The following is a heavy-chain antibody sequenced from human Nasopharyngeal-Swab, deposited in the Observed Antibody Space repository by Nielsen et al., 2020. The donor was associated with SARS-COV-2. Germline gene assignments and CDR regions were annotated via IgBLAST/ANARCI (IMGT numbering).Heavy chain of an antibody. D-gene: IGHD3-10*01. V-gene: IGHV3-74*01. CDR2: INSDGSST. CDR1: GFTFSSYW. Sequence: GESLKISCAASGFTFSSYWMHWVRQAPGKGLVWVSRINSDGSSTSYADSVKGRFTISRDNAKNMLYLQMNSLRAEDTDVYYCARDLLGFGEWSVGGWFDPWGQGTLVTVSS. J-gene: IGHJ5*02. CDR3: ARDLLGFGEWSVGGWFDP.